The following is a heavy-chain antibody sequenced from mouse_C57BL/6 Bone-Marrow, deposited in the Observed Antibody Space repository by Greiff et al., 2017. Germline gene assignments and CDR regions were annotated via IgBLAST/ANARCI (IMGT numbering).Heavy chain of an antibody. J-gene: IGHJ1*03. CDR3: AKYYDYDWYFDV. CDR1: GYAFSSSW. D-gene: IGHD2-4*01. CDR2: IYPGGGYT. V-gene: IGHV1-63*01. Sequence: QVQLQQSGPELVKPGASVKISCKASGYAFSSSWMNWAKQRPGHGLEWIGDIYPGGGYTNYNEKFKGKATLTADKSSSTAYMQFSSLTSEDSAIYYCAKYYDYDWYFDVWGTGTTVTVSS.